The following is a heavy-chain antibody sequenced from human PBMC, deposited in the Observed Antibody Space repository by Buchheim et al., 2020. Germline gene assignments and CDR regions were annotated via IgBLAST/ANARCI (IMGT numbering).Heavy chain of an antibody. D-gene: IGHD2-21*02. CDR2: ISPVTYSSST. CDR3: AKSRFVSGPMTALDI. Sequence: EVQLLESGGGLVQPGGSLRLSCAASGITLSSYPLTWVRQAPGKGLEWVSAISPVTYSSSTFYRDSVKGRFAISRDNSKNTLFLQMNSLRAEDTAVYYCAKSRFVSGPMTALDIWGLGTL. J-gene: IGHJ4*02. CDR1: GITLSSYP. V-gene: IGHV3-23*01.